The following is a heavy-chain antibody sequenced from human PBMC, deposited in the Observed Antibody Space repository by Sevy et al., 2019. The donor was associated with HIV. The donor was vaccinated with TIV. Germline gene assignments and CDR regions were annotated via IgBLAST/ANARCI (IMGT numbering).Heavy chain of an antibody. D-gene: IGHD3-10*01. CDR3: ARETYYYGSGSYREPAFDI. CDR1: GFTVSSNY. J-gene: IGHJ3*02. V-gene: IGHV3-53*01. Sequence: GGSLRLSCAASGFTVSSNYMSWVRQAPGKGLEWVSVIYSGGSTYYADSVKGRFTISRDNSKNTLDYQMNSLRAEDTAVYYGARETYYYGSGSYREPAFDIWGQGTMVTVSS. CDR2: IYSGGST.